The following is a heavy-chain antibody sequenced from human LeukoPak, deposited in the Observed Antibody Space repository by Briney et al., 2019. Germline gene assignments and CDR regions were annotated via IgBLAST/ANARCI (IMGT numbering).Heavy chain of an antibody. J-gene: IGHJ4*02. CDR1: GFIFSSFR. V-gene: IGHV3-7*04. CDR2: IKQDGSEK. D-gene: IGHD3-16*01. CDR3: ARSRGGEAY. Sequence: PGGSLRLSCAASGFIFSSFRMSWVRQAPGKGLECVANIKQDGSEKYYVDSVKGRFTISRDNAKNSLYLQMNSLRAEDTAVYYCARSRGGEAYWGQGTLVTVSS.